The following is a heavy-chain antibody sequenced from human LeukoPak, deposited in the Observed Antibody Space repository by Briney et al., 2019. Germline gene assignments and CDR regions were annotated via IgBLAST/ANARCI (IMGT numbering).Heavy chain of an antibody. Sequence: SETLSLTCTVSGGSISSNYWSWIRQPPGKGLEWIGYIYYSGSTNYNPSLKSRVTISVDTSKNQFSLNLSSVTAADTAVYYCARSRGYFDYWGQGTLVTVSS. CDR2: IYYSGST. J-gene: IGHJ4*02. CDR1: GGSISSNY. V-gene: IGHV4-59*01. D-gene: IGHD1-26*01. CDR3: ARSRGYFDY.